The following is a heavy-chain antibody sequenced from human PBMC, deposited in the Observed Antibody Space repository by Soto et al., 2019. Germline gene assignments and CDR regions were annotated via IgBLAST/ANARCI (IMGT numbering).Heavy chain of an antibody. V-gene: IGHV3-30-3*01. CDR1: GFTFSSYA. CDR2: ISYDGSNK. Sequence: SLRLSCAASGFTFSSYAMHWVRQAPGKGLEWVAVISYDGSNKYYADSVKGRFTISRDNSKNTLYLQMNSLRAEDTAVYYCARANGWLVIDYFDYWGQGTLVTSPQ. D-gene: IGHD6-19*01. J-gene: IGHJ4*02. CDR3: ARANGWLVIDYFDY.